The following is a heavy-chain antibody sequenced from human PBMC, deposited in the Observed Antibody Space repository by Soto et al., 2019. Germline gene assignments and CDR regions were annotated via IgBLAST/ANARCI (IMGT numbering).Heavy chain of an antibody. CDR2: INAGNGNT. J-gene: IGHJ4*02. D-gene: IGHD3-10*01. V-gene: IGHV1-3*01. Sequence: GASVTVSCKASGYTFTSYAMHWVRQAPGQRLEWMGWINAGNGNTKYSQKFQGRVTITRDTSASTAYMELSSLRSEDTAVYYCAREAQLWFGGDYWGQGTLVTVSS. CDR3: AREAQLWFGGDY. CDR1: GYTFTSYA.